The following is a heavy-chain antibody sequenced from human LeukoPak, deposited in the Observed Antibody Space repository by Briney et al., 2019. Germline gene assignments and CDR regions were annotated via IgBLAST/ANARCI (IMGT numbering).Heavy chain of an antibody. D-gene: IGHD4-17*01. J-gene: IGHJ4*02. Sequence: PGGSLRLSCAASGFTFSSYGMHWVRQAPGKGLEWVAIIWYDGSNKYYTDSVKGRFTISRDNSKNPLYLQMNSLRVEDTAVYYCARAVYGVQACFDFWGQGTLVTVSS. V-gene: IGHV3-33*01. CDR3: ARAVYGVQACFDF. CDR2: IWYDGSNK. CDR1: GFTFSSYG.